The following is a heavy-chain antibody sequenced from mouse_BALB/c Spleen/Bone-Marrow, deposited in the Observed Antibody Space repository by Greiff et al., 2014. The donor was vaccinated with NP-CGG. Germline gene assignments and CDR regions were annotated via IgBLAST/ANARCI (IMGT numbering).Heavy chain of an antibody. CDR3: ARNHRGYYFDY. V-gene: IGHV2-2*02. CDR2: IWTGGST. CDR1: GFSLTTYG. J-gene: IGHJ2*01. Sequence: QVQLQQSGPGLVQPSQSLSITCTVSGFSLTTYGVHWVRQSPGKSLEWLGVIWTGGSTDYNAAFISRLSISKDNSKSQVFFEMNSLQANDTAIYYCARNHRGYYFDYWGQGTTLTVSS. D-gene: IGHD3-1*01.